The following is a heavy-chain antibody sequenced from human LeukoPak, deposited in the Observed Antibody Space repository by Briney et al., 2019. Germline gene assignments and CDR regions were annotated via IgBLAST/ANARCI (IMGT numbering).Heavy chain of an antibody. V-gene: IGHV4-39*01. CDR1: GGSISSSSYY. Sequence: SETLSLTCTVSGGSISSSSYYWGWIRQPPGKGLEWIGSIYYSGSTYYNPSLKSRVTISVDTSKNQFSLKLSSVTAADTAVYYCARVATVVEWGQGTLVTVSS. J-gene: IGHJ4*02. CDR2: IYYSGST. D-gene: IGHD4-23*01. CDR3: ARVATVVE.